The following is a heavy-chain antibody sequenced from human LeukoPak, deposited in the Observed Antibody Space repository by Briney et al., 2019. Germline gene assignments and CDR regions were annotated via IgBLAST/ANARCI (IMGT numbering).Heavy chain of an antibody. V-gene: IGHV3-30*04. CDR3: AKDDDWGRYKH. CDR2: ISSDGSNK. J-gene: IGHJ1*01. CDR1: GFTFRSYA. D-gene: IGHD3-16*01. Sequence: PGRSLRLSCAASGFTFRSYAMHWVRQAPGKGLEWVAVISSDGSNKYYADSVKGRFTISRDNSKNTLYLQMNSLRAEDTAVYYCAKDDDWGRYKHWGQGTLVTVSS.